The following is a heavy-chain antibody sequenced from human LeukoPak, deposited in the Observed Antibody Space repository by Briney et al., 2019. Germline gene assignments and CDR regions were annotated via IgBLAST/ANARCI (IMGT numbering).Heavy chain of an antibody. Sequence: GGSLRLSCAASGFTVSSNYMSWVRQAPGKGLEWVSVIYSGGSTYYADSVRGRFTISRDNSKNTLYLQMNSLRAEDTAVYYCARCSGGSCPDDAFDIWGQGTMVTVSS. J-gene: IGHJ3*02. CDR2: IYSGGST. V-gene: IGHV3-53*01. D-gene: IGHD2-15*01. CDR1: GFTVSSNY. CDR3: ARCSGGSCPDDAFDI.